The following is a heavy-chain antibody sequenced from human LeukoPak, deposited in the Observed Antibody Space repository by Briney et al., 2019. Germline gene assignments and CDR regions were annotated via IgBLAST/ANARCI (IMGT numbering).Heavy chain of an antibody. D-gene: IGHD4-17*01. J-gene: IGHJ4*02. V-gene: IGHV1-69*13. CDR3: ARDGYGDYFYY. CDR1: GGTFSSYA. Sequence: EASVTVSCKASGGTFSSYAISWVRQAPGQGLEWMGGIIPIFGTANYAQKFQGRVTITADESTSTAYMELSSLRSEDTAVYYCARDGYGDYFYYWGQGTLVTVSS. CDR2: IIPIFGTA.